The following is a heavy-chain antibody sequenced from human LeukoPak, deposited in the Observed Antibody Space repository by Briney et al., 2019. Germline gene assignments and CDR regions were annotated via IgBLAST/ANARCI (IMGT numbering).Heavy chain of an antibody. Sequence: PSETLSLTCAVSGDSITSHSWWSWVRQPPGKGLEWIGEVHHGGASNYDPSLESRVTISVDKSKNRLSLNLRSVTAADTATYYCASHVTVLGTRGFDFWGRGTLVTVS. CDR3: ASHVTVLGTRGFDF. V-gene: IGHV4-4*02. J-gene: IGHJ4*02. CDR2: VHHGGAS. CDR1: GDSITSHSW. D-gene: IGHD6-19*01.